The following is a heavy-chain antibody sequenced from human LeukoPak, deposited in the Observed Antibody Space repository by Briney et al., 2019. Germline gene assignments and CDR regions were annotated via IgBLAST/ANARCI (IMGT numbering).Heavy chain of an antibody. V-gene: IGHV5-51*01. CDR1: GYTFPSHW. CDR2: IRHGDSTT. Sequence: GASLKISCKGSGYTFPSHWIGWVRPMPGKGLEWMGIIRHGDSTTTYRPSFQGQVTISADKSTNTAYLQWSSLKASDTAMYYCARQVGGSVYFDYWGQGTLVTVSS. J-gene: IGHJ4*02. D-gene: IGHD1-26*01. CDR3: ARQVGGSVYFDY.